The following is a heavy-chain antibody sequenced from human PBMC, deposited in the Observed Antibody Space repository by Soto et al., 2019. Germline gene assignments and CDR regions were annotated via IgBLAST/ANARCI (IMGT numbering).Heavy chain of an antibody. Sequence: QVQLVESGGGVVQPGRSLRLSCAASGFTFSRYAMHWVRQAPGKGLEWVAIISYDGSNEYYSHSVKGRFTISRDNSKNTLYLQMNSLRAEDTAVYYCAKVYVEIQLWSGMSLGSWGQGTLVTVS. CDR2: ISYDGSNE. CDR3: AKVYVEIQLWSGMSLGS. J-gene: IGHJ4*02. V-gene: IGHV3-30*18. CDR1: GFTFSRYA. D-gene: IGHD5-18*01.